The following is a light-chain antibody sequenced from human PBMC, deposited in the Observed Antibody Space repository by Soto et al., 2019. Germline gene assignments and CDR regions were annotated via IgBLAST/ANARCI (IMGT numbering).Light chain of an antibody. J-gene: IGLJ2*01. Sequence: SYVLTQPPSVSVAPGQTARITCGGNNIGSKSVHWYQQKPGQAPVLVVYDDSDRPSGITERFSGSNSGNTATLTISRVEAGDEADYYCQVWDSSPSEVFGRGTKLTVL. V-gene: IGLV3-21*02. CDR3: QVWDSSPSEV. CDR1: NIGSKS. CDR2: DDS.